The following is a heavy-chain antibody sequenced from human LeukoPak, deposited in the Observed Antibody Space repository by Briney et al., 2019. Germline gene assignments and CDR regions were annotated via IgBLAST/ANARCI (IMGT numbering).Heavy chain of an antibody. CDR3: ARVGVTAVSGDY. CDR1: GGSFSGYY. J-gene: IGHJ4*02. V-gene: IGHV4-34*01. Sequence: PSETMSLTCDVYGGSFSGYYWSWVSQPPGRGMEWIGEINHSGSTNYNPSLKSRVTISVDTSENQFSLKLSSVTAADTAVYYCARVGVTAVSGDYWGQGTLVTVSS. D-gene: IGHD2-21*02. CDR2: INHSGST.